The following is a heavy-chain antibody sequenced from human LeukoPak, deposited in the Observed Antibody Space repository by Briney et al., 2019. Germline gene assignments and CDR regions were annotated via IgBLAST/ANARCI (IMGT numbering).Heavy chain of an antibody. Sequence: SETLSLTCTVSGGSISSYYWSWIRQPPGKGLEWIGYIYYSGSTNYNPSLKSRVTISVDTSKHQFSLKLSSVTAADTAVYYCARAGRDGYTFDYWGQGTLVTVSS. V-gene: IGHV4-59*08. D-gene: IGHD5-24*01. CDR2: IYYSGST. CDR1: GGSISSYY. J-gene: IGHJ4*02. CDR3: ARAGRDGYTFDY.